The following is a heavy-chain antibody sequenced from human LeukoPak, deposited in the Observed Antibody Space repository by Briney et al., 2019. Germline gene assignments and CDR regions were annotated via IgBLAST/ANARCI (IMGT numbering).Heavy chain of an antibody. J-gene: IGHJ4*02. CDR1: GFTFSSYW. V-gene: IGHV3-7*01. Sequence: GGSLRLSCAASGFTFSSYWMSWVRQAPGKGLEWVANIKQDGSEKYYVDSVKGRFTISRDNAKNSLYLQMNSLRAEDTAVYYCARDRFPYYYDSSGPIDYWGQGTLVTVSS. CDR2: IKQDGSEK. D-gene: IGHD3-22*01. CDR3: ARDRFPYYYDSSGPIDY.